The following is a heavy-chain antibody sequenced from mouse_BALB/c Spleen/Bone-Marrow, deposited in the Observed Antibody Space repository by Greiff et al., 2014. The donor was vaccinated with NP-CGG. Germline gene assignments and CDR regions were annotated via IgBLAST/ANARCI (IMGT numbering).Heavy chain of an antibody. J-gene: IGHJ4*01. CDR3: ARGYYAMDY. CDR2: ISYSGST. CDR1: GYSITSDYA. Sequence: ESGPGLVKPSQSLSLTCTVTGYSITSDYAWNLIRQFPGNKLEWMGYISYSGSTSYNPSLKSRIPITRDTSKNQFFLQLNSVTTEDTATYYCARGYYAMDYWGQGTSVTVSS. V-gene: IGHV3-2*02.